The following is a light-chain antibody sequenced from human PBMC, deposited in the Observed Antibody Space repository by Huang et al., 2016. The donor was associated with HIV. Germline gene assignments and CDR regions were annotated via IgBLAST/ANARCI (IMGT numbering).Light chain of an antibody. CDR2: GAS. J-gene: IGKJ1*01. CDR1: QSINNN. CDR3: QHYNNWPPWT. V-gene: IGKV3D-15*01. Sequence: EIVMTQSPGTLSVSPGESAVLSCRASQSINNNLAWYQQTPGQAPRLLISGASARATGIPVRFRGSGSGTNCTLTISSLESEDVAVYYCQHYNNWPPWTFGQGTRVEVK.